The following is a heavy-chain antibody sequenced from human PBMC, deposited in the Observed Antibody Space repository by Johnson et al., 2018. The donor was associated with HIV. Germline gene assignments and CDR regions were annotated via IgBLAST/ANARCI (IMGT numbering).Heavy chain of an antibody. V-gene: IGHV3-20*04. J-gene: IGHJ3*02. CDR3: ARERSLVRGVMPGAFDI. D-gene: IGHD3-10*01. CDR2: INWNGGNK. CDR1: GFTFDDYG. Sequence: VQLVESGGGVVRPGGSLRLSCAPSGFTFDDYGMSWVRQAPGKGLEWVAGINWNGGNKSYADSVKGRFTIYRDNAKNSLYLQMNSLRAEDTALYYCARERSLVRGVMPGAFDIWGQGTMVTVSS.